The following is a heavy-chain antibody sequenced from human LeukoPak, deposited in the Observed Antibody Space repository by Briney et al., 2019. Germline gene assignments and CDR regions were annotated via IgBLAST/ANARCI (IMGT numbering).Heavy chain of an antibody. CDR1: GLTFSNYA. J-gene: IGHJ4*02. Sequence: PGGSLRLSCAASGLTFSNYAMNWVRQASGKGLEWVSGITDSGRKTYYADYVKGRFSISRDNPKNTVYLQMSDLRAEDTAVYYCAKITKATTPNYWGQGTLVTVSS. CDR3: AKITKATTPNY. CDR2: ITDSGRKT. V-gene: IGHV3-23*01. D-gene: IGHD4-17*01.